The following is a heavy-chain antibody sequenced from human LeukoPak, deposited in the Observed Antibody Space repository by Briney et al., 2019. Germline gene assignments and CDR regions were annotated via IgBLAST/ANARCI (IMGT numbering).Heavy chain of an antibody. CDR1: GFTFSSFA. CDR3: ARQYQLLSLDPYYFDY. Sequence: GVSLRLSCAASGFTFSSFAMSWVRQAPGKGREGVSAISGSGGSTYYADSVKGRFTISRDNSKTTLYLQMNSLRAEDTAVYYCARQYQLLSLDPYYFDYWGQGTLVTVSS. D-gene: IGHD2-2*01. V-gene: IGHV3-23*01. J-gene: IGHJ4*02. CDR2: ISGSGGST.